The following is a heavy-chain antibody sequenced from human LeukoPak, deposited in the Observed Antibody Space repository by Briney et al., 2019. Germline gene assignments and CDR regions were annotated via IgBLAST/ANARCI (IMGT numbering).Heavy chain of an antibody. Sequence: GGSLRLSCPASGFTFSGFWMSWVRQAPTKGLEWVAYIKYDGSDKRYVDSVKGRFTVSRDNANNSLYLQMNSLRAEDTAVYYCVRGGGSFVSWGQGTLVTVSS. D-gene: IGHD3-16*01. V-gene: IGHV3-7*04. CDR1: GFTFSGFW. CDR2: IKYDGSDK. J-gene: IGHJ4*02. CDR3: VRGGGSFVS.